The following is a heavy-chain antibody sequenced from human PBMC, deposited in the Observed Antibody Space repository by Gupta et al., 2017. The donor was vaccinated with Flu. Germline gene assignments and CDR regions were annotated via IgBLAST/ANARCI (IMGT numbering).Heavy chain of an antibody. CDR2: MNPNSGNT. CDR3: ARRSGLGRARNYYYYGMDV. V-gene: IGHV1-8*01. CDR1: GYTFTSYD. D-gene: IGHD3-22*01. J-gene: IGHJ6*02. Sequence: QVQLVQSGAEVKKPGASVKVYCKASGYTFTSYDINWVRQATGQGLEWMGWMNPNSGNTGYAQKFQGRVTMTRNTSISTAYIELSSLRSEDTAVYYCARRSGLGRARNYYYYGMDVWGQGTTVTVSS.